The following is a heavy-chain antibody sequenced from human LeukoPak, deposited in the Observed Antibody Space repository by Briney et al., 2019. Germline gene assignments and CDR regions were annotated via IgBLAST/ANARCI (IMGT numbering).Heavy chain of an antibody. V-gene: IGHV4-39*01. CDR3: ARQIIGGWYAMRSFDY. J-gene: IGHJ4*02. CDR2: IYYNGIT. D-gene: IGHD6-19*01. CDR1: GDSISTSSYY. Sequence: SETLSLTCTVSGDSISTSSYYWGWIRQPPEKRLEWIGSIYYNGITYYNPSLKSRVTVSVDTSKNQFSLRMNSVTAAETAVYYCARQIIGGWYAMRSFDYWGQGILVIVSS.